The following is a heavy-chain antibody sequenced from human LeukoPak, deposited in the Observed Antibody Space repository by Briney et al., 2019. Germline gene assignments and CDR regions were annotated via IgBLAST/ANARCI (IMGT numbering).Heavy chain of an antibody. V-gene: IGHV3-23*01. J-gene: IGHJ4*02. Sequence: PGGSLRLSCAASGFTFSSYAMSWVRQAPGKGLEWVSAISGSGGSTYYADSVKGRFTISRDNSKNTLYLQTNSLRAEDTAVYYCAKFRPAATSPQSDYWGQGTLVTVSS. D-gene: IGHD2-2*01. CDR2: ISGSGGST. CDR1: GFTFSSYA. CDR3: AKFRPAATSPQSDY.